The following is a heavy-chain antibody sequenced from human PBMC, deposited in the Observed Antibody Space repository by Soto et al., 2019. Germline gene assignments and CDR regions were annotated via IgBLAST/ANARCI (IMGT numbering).Heavy chain of an antibody. CDR3: ARRIYGANEY. Sequence: ESLKISCKGSGYSFTNHWIDCVRQIPWKGLQWMGVIYPADSDIKYSPSFQGHVTLSVDKSTSTAYLQWSGLKASDTGVYFCARRIYGANEYWGQGTKVTVSS. J-gene: IGHJ4*02. V-gene: IGHV5-51*01. CDR1: GYSFTNHW. CDR2: IYPADSDI. D-gene: IGHD4-17*01.